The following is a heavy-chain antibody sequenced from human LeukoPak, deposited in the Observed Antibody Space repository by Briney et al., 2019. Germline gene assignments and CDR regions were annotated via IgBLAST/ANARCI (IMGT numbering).Heavy chain of an antibody. CDR1: GFTFSKYA. CDR2: IGGSGGST. J-gene: IGHJ4*02. CDR3: AKYSRVDTTRDLDY. V-gene: IGHV3-23*01. Sequence: GGSLRLSCAASGFTFSKYAMSWVRQAPGKGLEWVSVIGGSGGSTYHAAPVKGRFTISRDNSKNTLYLRMISLRAEDTAVYYCAKYSRVDTTRDLDYWGQGTLVTVSS. D-gene: IGHD3-3*01.